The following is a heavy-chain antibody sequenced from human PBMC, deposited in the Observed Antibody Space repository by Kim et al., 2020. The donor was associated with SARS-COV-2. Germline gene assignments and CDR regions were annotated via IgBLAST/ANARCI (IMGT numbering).Heavy chain of an antibody. CDR2: IKSKTDGGTT. D-gene: IGHD3-22*01. CDR3: TTSSGYDSSGYYPYSDY. CDR1: GFTFSNAW. J-gene: IGHJ4*02. Sequence: GGSLRLSCAASGFTFSNAWMSWVRQAPGKGLEWVGRIKSKTDGGTTDYAAPVKGRFTISRDDSKNTLYLQMNSLKTEDTAVYYCTTSSGYDSSGYYPYSDYWGQGTLVTVSS. V-gene: IGHV3-15*01.